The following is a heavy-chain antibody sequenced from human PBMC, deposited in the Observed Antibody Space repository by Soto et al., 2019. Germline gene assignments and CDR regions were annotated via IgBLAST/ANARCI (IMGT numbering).Heavy chain of an antibody. Sequence: SETLSLTCGVSDSSINSNYYWLWIRQPPGKGLEWIGAIHHSGTTYYTPSLKSRVTISMDMSKNHFSLRLTSVTAADTAIYYCARGIYGGNFDYWGQRTPVTVCS. D-gene: IGHD4-17*01. CDR3: ARGIYGGNFDY. CDR1: DSSINSNYY. V-gene: IGHV4-38-2*01. CDR2: IHHSGTT. J-gene: IGHJ4*02.